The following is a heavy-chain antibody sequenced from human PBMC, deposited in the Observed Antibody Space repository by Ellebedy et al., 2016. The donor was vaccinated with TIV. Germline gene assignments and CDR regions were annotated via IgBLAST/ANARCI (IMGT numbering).Heavy chain of an antibody. J-gene: IGHJ6*02. V-gene: IGHV3-30*18. Sequence: PGGSLRLSCVASGFTLSTYGMHWVRPTPNKGLEWVAFISTNGREKYYIDSVKGRFTISRDISKNTLYLQMNSLRVDDTAVYYCAEEGGSSRGASGMDVWGQGTAVVVSS. CDR2: ISTNGREK. CDR3: AEEGGSSRGASGMDV. D-gene: IGHD6-6*01. CDR1: GFTLSTYG.